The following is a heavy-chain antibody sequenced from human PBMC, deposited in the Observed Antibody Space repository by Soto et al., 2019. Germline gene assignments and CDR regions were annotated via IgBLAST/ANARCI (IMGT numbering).Heavy chain of an antibody. Sequence: GASVKVSFKASGYTFTNYGINWLRQAPGLGLEWVGWISPYNGNTQNVEKLQGRVTMTTDTSTSTAYMELRSLRSDDTAVYYCARGRDYGDFYFDYWGQGTLVTVSS. CDR2: ISPYNGNT. D-gene: IGHD4-17*01. CDR3: ARGRDYGDFYFDY. CDR1: GYTFTNYG. J-gene: IGHJ4*02. V-gene: IGHV1-18*01.